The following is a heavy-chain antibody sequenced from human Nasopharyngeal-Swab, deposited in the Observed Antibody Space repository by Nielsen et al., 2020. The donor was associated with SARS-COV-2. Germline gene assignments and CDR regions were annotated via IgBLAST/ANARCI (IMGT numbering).Heavy chain of an antibody. D-gene: IGHD1-1*01. CDR2: ISELGSGI. CDR1: GFSITTYG. CDR3: AKIPQRTYGPRYNWFDP. V-gene: IGHV3-23*01. J-gene: IGHJ5*02. Sequence: GVLKISCAASGFSITTYGMTWVRQAPGKGLEWVSSISELGSGIYYADSVWGRFSISRDNSKSTLDLQMNSLRDEDTAIYYCAKIPQRTYGPRYNWFDPWGQGTLVTVSS.